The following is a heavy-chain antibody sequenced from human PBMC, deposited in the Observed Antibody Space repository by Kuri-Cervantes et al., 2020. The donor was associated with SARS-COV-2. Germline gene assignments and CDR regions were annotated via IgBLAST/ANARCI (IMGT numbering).Heavy chain of an antibody. CDR1: GFAFEDYG. D-gene: IGHD3-3*01. Sequence: GGSLRLSCVASGFAFEDYGMGWVRQVPGKGLEWVSAISGSGGSTYYADSVKGRFTISRDNSKNTLYLQMNSLRAEDTAVYYCAKDPDFWSGYRFDYWGQGTLVTVSS. J-gene: IGHJ4*02. V-gene: IGHV3-23*01. CDR3: AKDPDFWSGYRFDY. CDR2: ISGSGGST.